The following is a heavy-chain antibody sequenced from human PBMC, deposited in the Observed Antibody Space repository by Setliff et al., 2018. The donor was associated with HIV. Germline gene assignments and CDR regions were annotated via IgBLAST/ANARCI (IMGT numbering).Heavy chain of an antibody. Sequence: VASVKVSCKTSGYTFTVNHLHWVRQAPGQGVEWVGKISPDSGDTFYAQKFQGRVTLTRDTSITTAYMELSTLRDDDTAVYYCARGRTYDSSGYIGNWFDPWGQGTLVTVSS. D-gene: IGHD3-22*01. CDR3: ARGRTYDSSGYIGNWFDP. CDR1: GYTFTVNH. CDR2: ISPDSGDT. V-gene: IGHV1-2*02. J-gene: IGHJ5*02.